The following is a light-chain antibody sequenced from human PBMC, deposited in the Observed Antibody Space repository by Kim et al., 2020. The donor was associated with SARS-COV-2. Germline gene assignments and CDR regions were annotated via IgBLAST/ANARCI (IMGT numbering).Light chain of an antibody. J-gene: IGKJ2*02. CDR2: DAS. V-gene: IGKV1-33*01. CDR1: QDITKF. CDR3: KQCDDFPRT. Sequence: DILMTQSPSSLSASVGDRVTITCRASQDITKFLKWYQQKPGKAPELLIYDASTLETGVPSRFSGSGSGTDFTFTITSLQPEYVATYYCKQCDDFPRTFGQGTKLEI.